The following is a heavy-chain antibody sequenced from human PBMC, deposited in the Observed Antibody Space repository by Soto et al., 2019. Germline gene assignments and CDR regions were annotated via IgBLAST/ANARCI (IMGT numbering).Heavy chain of an antibody. CDR3: ARDYYDSSGYYGGFDP. J-gene: IGHJ5*02. V-gene: IGHV4-34*01. Sequence: SETLSLTCAVYGGSFSGDYWSWIRLPPGKGLEWIGEINHSGSTNYNPSLKSRVTISVDTSKNQFSLKLSSVTAADTAVYYCARDYYDSSGYYGGFDPWGQGTLVTVSS. CDR2: INHSGST. CDR1: GGSFSGDY. D-gene: IGHD3-22*01.